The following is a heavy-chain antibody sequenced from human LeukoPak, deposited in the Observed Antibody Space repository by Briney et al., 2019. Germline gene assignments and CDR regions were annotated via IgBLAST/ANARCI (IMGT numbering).Heavy chain of an antibody. V-gene: IGHV3-23*01. J-gene: IGHJ4*02. Sequence: GGSPRLSCAASGFSLSNYAMTWVRQAPGRGLEWVSVISGSGGGTYYADSVKGRFTISRDSSKSTLYLHMNNLRAEDTAIYYCAKVYINFFDYWGQGTLVTVSS. CDR3: AKVYINFFDY. D-gene: IGHD1-1*01. CDR2: ISGSGGGT. CDR1: GFSLSNYA.